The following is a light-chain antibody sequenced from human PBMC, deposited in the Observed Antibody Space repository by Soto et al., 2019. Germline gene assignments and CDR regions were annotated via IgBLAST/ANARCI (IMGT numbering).Light chain of an antibody. CDR2: DAS. V-gene: IGKV1-5*01. CDR3: QQYSSYSS. J-gene: IGKJ2*01. CDR1: QSISGW. Sequence: DIQMTQSPFTLSASVGDRVTITCRASQSISGWLAWYQQKPGRAPNLLISDASSLESGVPSRFSGSGSGTEFTLTLSGLQPDDFATYYCQQYSSYSSFGQGTKLEIK.